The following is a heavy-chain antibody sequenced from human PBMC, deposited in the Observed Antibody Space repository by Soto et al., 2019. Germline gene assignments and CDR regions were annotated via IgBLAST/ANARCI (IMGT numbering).Heavy chain of an antibody. V-gene: IGHV3-30*07. CDR1: GFSFSDYA. Sequence: PGGSLRLSCAASGFSFSDYAMHWVRQAPGRGLEWAAVISYDGSNKYSADSVKGRITISRDNSKNTLYLQMNSLRAEDTAVYHCARGGIYTANAWFDWGQGTRVTVAS. D-gene: IGHD3-10*01. CDR2: ISYDGSNK. CDR3: ARGGIYTANAWFD. J-gene: IGHJ4*02.